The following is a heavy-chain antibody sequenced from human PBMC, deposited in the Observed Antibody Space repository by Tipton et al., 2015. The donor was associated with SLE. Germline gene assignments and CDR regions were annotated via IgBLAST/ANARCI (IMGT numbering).Heavy chain of an antibody. V-gene: IGHV4-4*07. CDR1: GDSVRHIY. CDR3: ARTITISGLVTYAFGF. CDR2: IYISGST. J-gene: IGHJ4*02. Sequence: LRLSCTVSGDSVRHIYWSWIRQPPGKGLEWIGRIYISGSTNYNPSLKSRVTMSVDTSKNQFSLKLSSVTAADTAVYYCARTITISGLVTYAFGFWGQGRQVTVSS. D-gene: IGHD3-3*01.